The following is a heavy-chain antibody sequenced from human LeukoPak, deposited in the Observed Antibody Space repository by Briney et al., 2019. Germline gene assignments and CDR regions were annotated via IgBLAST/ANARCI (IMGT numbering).Heavy chain of an antibody. D-gene: IGHD3-22*01. CDR2: ISAYNGNT. J-gene: IGHJ4*02. CDR1: GYTFTSYG. Sequence: ASVKVSCKASGYTFTSYGISWVRQAPGQGLEWMGWISAYNGNTNYAQKLQGRVTMTTDTSTSTAHMELRSLRSDDTAVYYCARESPYYYDSSGLDYWGQGTLVTVSS. V-gene: IGHV1-18*01. CDR3: ARESPYYYDSSGLDY.